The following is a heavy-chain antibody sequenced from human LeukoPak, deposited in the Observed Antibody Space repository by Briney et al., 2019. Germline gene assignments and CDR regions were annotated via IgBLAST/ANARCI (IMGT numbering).Heavy chain of an antibody. Sequence: ASVKVSCKASGYTFTGYYMHWVRQAPGQGLEWMGWIDPNSGGSNYAQKFQGRVTMTRDTSISTAYMELSRLRSDDTAVYYCARDWVVRALDAFDIWGQGTMVTVSS. CDR2: IDPNSGGS. D-gene: IGHD4-23*01. J-gene: IGHJ3*02. CDR1: GYTFTGYY. CDR3: ARDWVVRALDAFDI. V-gene: IGHV1-2*02.